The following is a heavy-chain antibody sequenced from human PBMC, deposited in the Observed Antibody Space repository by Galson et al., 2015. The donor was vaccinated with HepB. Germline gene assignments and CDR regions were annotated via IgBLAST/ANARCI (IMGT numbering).Heavy chain of an antibody. D-gene: IGHD2-8*02. CDR2: IHTTGST. CDR3: ARHFCTGGPCFFDY. CDR1: DDSISGSNYY. V-gene: IGHV4-39*01. Sequence: TLSLTCIVSDDSISGSNYYWGLIRQPPGKGLEWIGSIHTTGSTYYNPSLKSRVTISVDTSKNHFSLRLDFVTAADTALYYCARHFCTGGPCFFDYWGQGTLITVSS. J-gene: IGHJ4*02.